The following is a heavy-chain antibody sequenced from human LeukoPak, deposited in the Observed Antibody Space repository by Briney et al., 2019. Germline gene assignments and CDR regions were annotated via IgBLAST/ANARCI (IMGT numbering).Heavy chain of an antibody. CDR1: GFTFSSYA. V-gene: IGHV3-23*01. J-gene: IGHJ3*02. CDR2: IGATGVST. Sequence: GGSLRLSCAASGFTFSSYAMSWVRQAPGKGLEWVSGIGATGVSTFYGDSVKGRFTMSRDNSKNTLYLQMNSLRAEDTAVYYCAGWSVVVPARPEAFDIWGQGTMVTVSS. D-gene: IGHD2-2*01. CDR3: AGWSVVVPARPEAFDI.